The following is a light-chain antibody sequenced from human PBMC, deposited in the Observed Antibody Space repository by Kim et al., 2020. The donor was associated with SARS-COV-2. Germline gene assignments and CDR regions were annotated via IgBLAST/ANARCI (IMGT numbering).Light chain of an antibody. Sequence: VSPGQTASITCSGDKLGDKHACWYQQKPGQAPVLVIYQDSKRPSGIPERFSGSNSGNTATLTISGTQAMDEADYYCQAWDSSTSYVFGTRTKVTVL. CDR2: QDS. CDR1: KLGDKH. V-gene: IGLV3-1*01. CDR3: QAWDSSTSYV. J-gene: IGLJ1*01.